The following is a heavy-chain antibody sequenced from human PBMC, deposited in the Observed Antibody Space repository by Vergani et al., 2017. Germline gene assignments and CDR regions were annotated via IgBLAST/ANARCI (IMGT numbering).Heavy chain of an antibody. CDR1: GGSISAGYYF. CDR2: TSASGKV. D-gene: IGHD2-21*01. V-gene: IGHV4-61*02. Sequence: QVQLPASGPGRVKPSQTLSLTCTMSGGSISAGYYFWSWIRQPAGNGLEWLGHTSASGKVSHSPSLKTRVFMSVDTSKNPFSLTVTSVTAADTAIYFCARRSGGYYGGDKDHPLRTALDVWGHGTVVTVSS. J-gene: IGHJ3*01. CDR3: ARRSGGYYGGDKDHPLRTALDV.